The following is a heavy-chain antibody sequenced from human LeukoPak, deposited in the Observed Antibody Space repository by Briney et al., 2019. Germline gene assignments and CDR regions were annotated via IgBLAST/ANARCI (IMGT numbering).Heavy chain of an antibody. J-gene: IGHJ4*02. V-gene: IGHV3-7*01. CDR1: GFTFRTYW. CDR2: IKQDGGET. Sequence: GGSLRLSCAGSGFTFRTYWMAWVRQAPGKGPEWVANIKQDGGETYYGDSVQGRFTIFRDNAKNSLYLEMNSLRAEDTAVYYCARDAHGYHAPYWGQGTLVTVSS. D-gene: IGHD5-24*01. CDR3: ARDAHGYHAPY.